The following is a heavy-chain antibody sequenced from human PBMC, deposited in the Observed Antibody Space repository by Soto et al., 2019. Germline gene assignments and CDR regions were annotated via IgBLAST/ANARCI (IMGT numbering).Heavy chain of an antibody. Sequence: GGSLRLSCAASGFTFSSYSMNWVRQAPGKGLEWVSSISSSSSYIYYEDSVKGRFTISRDNAKNSLYLQMNSLRAEDTAVYYCARSGLQNNWFDPWGQGTLVTVSS. D-gene: IGHD3-10*01. CDR1: GFTFSSYS. CDR3: ARSGLQNNWFDP. J-gene: IGHJ5*02. V-gene: IGHV3-21*01. CDR2: ISSSSSYI.